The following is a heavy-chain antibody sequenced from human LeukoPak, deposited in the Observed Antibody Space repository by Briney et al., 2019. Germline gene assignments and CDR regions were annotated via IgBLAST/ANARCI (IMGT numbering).Heavy chain of an antibody. V-gene: IGHV4-34*01. CDR1: GGSFSGYY. Sequence: NPSETLSLTCAVYGGSFSGYYWSWIRQPPGKGLEWIGEINHSGSTNYNPSLKSRVTISVDTSKNQFSLKLSSVTAADTAVYYCARGFSARDYVWGSYRSGYFDYWGQGTLVTVSS. CDR2: INHSGST. D-gene: IGHD3-16*02. J-gene: IGHJ4*02. CDR3: ARGFSARDYVWGSYRSGYFDY.